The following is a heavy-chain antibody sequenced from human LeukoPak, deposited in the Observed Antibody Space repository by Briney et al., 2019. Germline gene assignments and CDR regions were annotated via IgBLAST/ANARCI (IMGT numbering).Heavy chain of an antibody. CDR1: GFTFSSHW. V-gene: IGHV3-7*04. J-gene: IGHJ4*02. Sequence: PGGSLRLSCAASGFTFSSHWMSWVRRATGKGLEWVANINQDGSEKYYVDSVKGRFTISRDNAKNSLYLQMSSLRAEDTAVYYCARAVYGYFDFWGRGTLLTVSS. CDR2: INQDGSEK. D-gene: IGHD3-10*01. CDR3: ARAVYGYFDF.